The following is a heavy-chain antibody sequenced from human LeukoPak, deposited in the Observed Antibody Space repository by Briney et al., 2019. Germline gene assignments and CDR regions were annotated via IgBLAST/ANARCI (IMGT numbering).Heavy chain of an antibody. CDR1: GFTYRIYW. CDR3: STIRHAY. D-gene: IGHD2/OR15-2a*01. Sequence: GGSLRLSCAVCGFTYRIYWKHWLRQAPGKGLVWVSRIKSDDSSTDYADSVKGRFTISRDNHKNTLYLQMNSLRAEDKAVYYCSTIRHAYCGQGTLVTVSS. J-gene: IGHJ4*02. V-gene: IGHV3-74*01. CDR2: IKSDDSST.